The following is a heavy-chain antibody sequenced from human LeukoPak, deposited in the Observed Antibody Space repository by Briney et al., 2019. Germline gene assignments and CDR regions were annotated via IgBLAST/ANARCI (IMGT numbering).Heavy chain of an antibody. CDR3: ARGLTTVTTSFDY. CDR1: GGSFSGYY. Sequence: SETLSLTCAVYGGSFSGYYWSWIRQPPGKELEWIGEINHSGSTNYNPSLKSRVTISVDTSKNQFSLKLSSVTAADTAVYYCARGLTTVTTSFDYWGQGTLVTVSS. J-gene: IGHJ4*02. D-gene: IGHD4-17*01. CDR2: INHSGST. V-gene: IGHV4-34*01.